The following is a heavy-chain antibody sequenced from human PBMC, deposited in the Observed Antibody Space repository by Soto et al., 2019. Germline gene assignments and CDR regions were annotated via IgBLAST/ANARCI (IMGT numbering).Heavy chain of an antibody. J-gene: IGHJ3*02. D-gene: IGHD5-12*01. CDR2: ISAYNGNT. V-gene: IGHV1-18*01. Sequence: GASVKVSCKASGYTFTSYGISWVRQAPGQGLEWMGWISAYNGNTKHAQKLQGRVTITADESTSTAYMELSSLRSEDTAVYYCARDHGDGYNQGAFDIWGQGTMVTVSS. CDR3: ARDHGDGYNQGAFDI. CDR1: GYTFTSYG.